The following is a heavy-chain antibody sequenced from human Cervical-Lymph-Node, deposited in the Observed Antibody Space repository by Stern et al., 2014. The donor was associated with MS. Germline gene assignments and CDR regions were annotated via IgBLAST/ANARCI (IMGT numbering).Heavy chain of an antibody. D-gene: IGHD2-8*01. CDR1: GFTFSSYG. CDR2: ISYDGNHK. CDR3: ARDYEDTSMLFDH. J-gene: IGHJ4*02. V-gene: IGHV3-30*03. Sequence: MQLVESGGAVVQPGRSLRLSCAASGFTFSSYGMHCVRQAPGKGLEWVEVISYDGNHKYYAASVKGRFTISRDNSKNTLHLQMNSVTPDDTAIYYCARDYEDTSMLFDHWGQGTLVTVSS.